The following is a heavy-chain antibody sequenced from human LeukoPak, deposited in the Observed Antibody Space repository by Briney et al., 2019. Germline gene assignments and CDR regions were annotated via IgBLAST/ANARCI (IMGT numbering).Heavy chain of an antibody. Sequence: GGSLRLSCAASGFTFSSSSMNWVRQAPGKGLEWVSSISSGSTYIYYADSVKGRFTISRDNAENSLYLQMNSLRAEDTAVYYCARPAGGYYDSSGYPIDYWGQGTLVTVSS. CDR1: GFTFSSSS. CDR2: ISSGSTYI. V-gene: IGHV3-21*01. CDR3: ARPAGGYYDSSGYPIDY. J-gene: IGHJ4*02. D-gene: IGHD3-22*01.